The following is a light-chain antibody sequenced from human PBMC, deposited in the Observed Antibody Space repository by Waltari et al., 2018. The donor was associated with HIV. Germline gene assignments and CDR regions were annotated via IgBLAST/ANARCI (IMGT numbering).Light chain of an antibody. J-gene: IGLJ3*02. V-gene: IGLV3-19*01. Sequence: SELTQDPAVSVALGQTVSITCQGDSLRTYYASWYLQKPGQAPVLVISPIPNLPSGIPALFSGSTSGNTASLTITGAQAEDGGDYYCNSRDRAGHHVVFGGGTKLTVL. CDR1: SLRTYY. CDR2: PIP. CDR3: NSRDRAGHHVV.